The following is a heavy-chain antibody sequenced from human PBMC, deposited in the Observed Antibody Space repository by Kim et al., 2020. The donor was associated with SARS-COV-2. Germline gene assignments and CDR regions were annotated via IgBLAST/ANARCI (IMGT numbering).Heavy chain of an antibody. CDR3: ARDVRAYNWNYVDY. V-gene: IGHV1-2*02. CDR2: INPNSGGT. J-gene: IGHJ4*02. CDR1: GYTFTGYY. Sequence: ASVKVSCKASGYTFTGYYMHWVRQAPGQGLEWMGWINPNSGGTNYAQKFQGRVTMTRDTSISTAYMELSRLRSDDTAVYYCARDVRAYNWNYVDYWGQGTLVTVSS. D-gene: IGHD1-20*01.